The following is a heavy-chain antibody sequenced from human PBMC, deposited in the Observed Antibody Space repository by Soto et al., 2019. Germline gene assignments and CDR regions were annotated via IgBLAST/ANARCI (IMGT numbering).Heavy chain of an antibody. Sequence: EVQLVESGGGLVKPGGSLRLSCAASGFTFSSYSMNWVRQAPGKGLEWVSSISSSSSYIYYADSVKGRFTISRDNAKNSLYLQMNSLRAEDTAVYYCARDGEEVAGYLATPGVMDVWGQGTTVTVSS. CDR2: ISSSSSYI. CDR3: ARDGEEVAGYLATPGVMDV. V-gene: IGHV3-21*01. J-gene: IGHJ6*02. CDR1: GFTFSSYS. D-gene: IGHD6-19*01.